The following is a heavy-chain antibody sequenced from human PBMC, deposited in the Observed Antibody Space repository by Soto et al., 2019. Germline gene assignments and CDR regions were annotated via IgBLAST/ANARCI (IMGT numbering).Heavy chain of an antibody. Sequence: QVELVQSGAEVKKPGASVKVSCRASGYTFTSNGISWVRQAPGQGLEWMGWISGHNGTTNYARKFQARVTMTTDTSTKTAFMELRMLRSDDTAIYYCVSDRRYYDNREVGWFDPWGQGTLVTVSS. J-gene: IGHJ5*02. CDR2: ISGHNGTT. CDR1: GYTFTSNG. V-gene: IGHV1-18*01. D-gene: IGHD3-22*01. CDR3: VSDRRYYDNREVGWFDP.